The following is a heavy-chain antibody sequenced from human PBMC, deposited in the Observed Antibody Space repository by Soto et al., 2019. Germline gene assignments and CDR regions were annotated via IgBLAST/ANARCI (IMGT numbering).Heavy chain of an antibody. Sequence: EAQLVESGGGLVQPGGSLRLSCAASEFTFKNYGMNWVRQAPGKGLEWVSYISSSSSSIEYADSVKGRFTISRDNAKKSLYLQMNSLRDEDTAVYYGARGGSARPAYWGQGTLVTVSS. CDR2: ISSSSSSI. V-gene: IGHV3-48*02. J-gene: IGHJ4*02. CDR1: EFTFKNYG. CDR3: ARGGSARPAY. D-gene: IGHD6-25*01.